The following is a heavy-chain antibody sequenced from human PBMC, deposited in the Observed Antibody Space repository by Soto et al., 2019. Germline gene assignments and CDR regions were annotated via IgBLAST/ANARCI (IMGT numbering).Heavy chain of an antibody. Sequence: GGSLRLSCAASGFTFSDYYMSWIRQAPGKGLEWVSYISSSSSYTNYADSVKGRFTISRDNAKNSLYLQMNSLRAEDTAVYYCARDGDYDFWSGYFHYYYYGMDVWGQGTTVTVSS. CDR3: ARDGDYDFWSGYFHYYYYGMDV. V-gene: IGHV3-11*06. CDR2: ISSSSSYT. CDR1: GFTFSDYY. J-gene: IGHJ6*02. D-gene: IGHD3-3*01.